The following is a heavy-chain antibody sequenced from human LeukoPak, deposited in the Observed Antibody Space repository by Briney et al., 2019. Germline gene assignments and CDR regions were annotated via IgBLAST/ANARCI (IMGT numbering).Heavy chain of an antibody. CDR2: ISGSGGST. CDR3: AKDRARGEFDY. CDR1: GFTFSSYG. Sequence: GGSLRLSCAASGFTFSSYGMHWVRQAPGEGLEWVSAISGSGGSTYYADSVKGRFTISRDNSKNTLYLQMNSLRAEDTAVYYCAKDRARGEFDYWGQGTLVTVSS. J-gene: IGHJ4*02. V-gene: IGHV3-23*01. D-gene: IGHD3-16*01.